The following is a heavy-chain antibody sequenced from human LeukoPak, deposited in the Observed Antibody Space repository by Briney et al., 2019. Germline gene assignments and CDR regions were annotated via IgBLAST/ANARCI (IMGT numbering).Heavy chain of an antibody. CDR2: IYHSGST. CDR1: GGSMSSYY. V-gene: IGHV4-59*12. J-gene: IGHJ4*02. D-gene: IGHD6-13*01. Sequence: SETLSLTCSVSGGSMSSYYWSWIRQSPGKGLEWIGYIYHSGSTSYNPSLKSRVTISVDKSKNQFSLKLSSVTAADTAVYYCARVQGSSWYFDYWGQGTLVTVSS. CDR3: ARVQGSSWYFDY.